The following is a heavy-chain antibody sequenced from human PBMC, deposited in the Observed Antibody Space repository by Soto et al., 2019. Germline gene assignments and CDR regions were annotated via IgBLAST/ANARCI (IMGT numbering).Heavy chain of an antibody. CDR2: INHSGST. D-gene: IGHD6-13*01. CDR1: GGSFSGYY. V-gene: IGHV4-34*01. J-gene: IGHJ4*02. Sequence: QVQLQQWGAGLLKPSETLSLTCAVYGGSFSGYYWSWIRQPPGKGREWIGEINHSGSTNYNPSLKSRVTISVDTSKNQVSLKLSSVTAADTAVYYCAKQRPRRIAAAGPFDYWGQGTLVTVSS. CDR3: AKQRPRRIAAAGPFDY.